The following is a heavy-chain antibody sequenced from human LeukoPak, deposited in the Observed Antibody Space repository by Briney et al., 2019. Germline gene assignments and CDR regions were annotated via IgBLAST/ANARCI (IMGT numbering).Heavy chain of an antibody. J-gene: IGHJ4*02. Sequence: PSETLSLTCTVSGDSITSSSHHWGWIRQSPGKGLEWVSAISGSGGSTYYADSVKGRFTISRDNSKNTLYLQMNSLRAEDTAVYYCAKALYLYGYFDYWGQGTLVTVSS. CDR1: GDSITSSSHH. D-gene: IGHD2-2*02. CDR3: AKALYLYGYFDY. CDR2: ISGSGGST. V-gene: IGHV3-23*01.